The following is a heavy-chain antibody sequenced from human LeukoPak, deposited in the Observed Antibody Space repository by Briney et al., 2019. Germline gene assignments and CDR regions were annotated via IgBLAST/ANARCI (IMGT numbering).Heavy chain of an antibody. V-gene: IGHV3-48*01. D-gene: IGHD2-2*01. J-gene: IGHJ6*03. CDR3: ARDGGLGYCSSTSCPIYYYYYYMDV. CDR1: GFTFSSYS. Sequence: GGSLRLSCAASGFTFSSYSMNWVRQAPGKGLEWVSYISSSSSTIYYADSVKGRFTISRDNAKNSLYLQMNSLRAEDTAVYYCARDGGLGYCSSTSCPIYYYYYYMDVWGKGTTVTVSS. CDR2: ISSSSSTI.